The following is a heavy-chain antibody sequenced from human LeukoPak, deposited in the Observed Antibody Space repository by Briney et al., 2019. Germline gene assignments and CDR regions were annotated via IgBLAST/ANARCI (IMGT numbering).Heavy chain of an antibody. CDR1: GYTFTAYY. CDR3: ARVKDSSSWHYFDF. CDR2: VNPFSGGT. V-gene: IGHV1-2*02. D-gene: IGHD6-13*01. J-gene: IGHJ4*02. Sequence: ASVKVSCKASGYTFTAYYIHWLRQAPGQGLEWMGWVNPFSGGTIHAQKFQDRVTMTKDTSINTAYMELSSLRSDDTAVYYCARVKDSSSWHYFDFWGQGTLVTVSS.